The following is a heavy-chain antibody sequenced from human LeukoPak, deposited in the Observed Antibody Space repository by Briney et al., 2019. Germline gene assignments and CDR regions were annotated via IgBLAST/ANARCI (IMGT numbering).Heavy chain of an antibody. CDR3: TTGLDYYGY. Sequence: GGSLRLSCAASGFTFYNAWMSWLRHAPGKGLEWGGRIKSKTDGGTTDYPAPVKGRFTISRDDSKNTLYLQMNSLKTEDTAVYYCTTGLDYYGYWGQGTLVTVSS. J-gene: IGHJ4*02. CDR1: GFTFYNAW. V-gene: IGHV3-15*01. D-gene: IGHD3-10*01. CDR2: IKSKTDGGTT.